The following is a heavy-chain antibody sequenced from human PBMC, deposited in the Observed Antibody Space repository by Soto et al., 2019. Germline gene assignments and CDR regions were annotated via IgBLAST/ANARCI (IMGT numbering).Heavy chain of an antibody. CDR2: IDPSDSYT. Sequence: PGESLKISCKGSGYSFTSYWISWVRQMPGKGLEWMGRIDPSDSYTNYSPSFQGHVTISADKSISTAYLQWSSLKASDTAMYYCARHAPYSSSWYYYYYYGMDVWGQGTTVTVSS. V-gene: IGHV5-10-1*01. J-gene: IGHJ6*02. CDR1: GYSFTSYW. D-gene: IGHD6-13*01. CDR3: ARHAPYSSSWYYYYYYGMDV.